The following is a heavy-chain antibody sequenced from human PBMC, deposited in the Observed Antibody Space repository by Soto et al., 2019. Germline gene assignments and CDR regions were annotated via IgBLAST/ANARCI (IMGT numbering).Heavy chain of an antibody. CDR1: GGTFSSYA. V-gene: IGHV1-69*13. J-gene: IGHJ4*02. D-gene: IGHD6-19*01. Sequence: GASVKVSCKASGGTFSSYAISWGRQAPGQVLTWMGGIIPIFGTANYAQKFQGRVTITADESTSTAYMELSSLRSEDTAVYYCAKSPVAGSFDYWGQGTLVTVSS. CDR3: AKSPVAGSFDY. CDR2: IIPIFGTA.